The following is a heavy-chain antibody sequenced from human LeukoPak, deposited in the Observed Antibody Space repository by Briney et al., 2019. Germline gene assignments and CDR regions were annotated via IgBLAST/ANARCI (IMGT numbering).Heavy chain of an antibody. J-gene: IGHJ3*02. Sequence: GGSLRLSCAASGFTFSSYSMNWVRQAPGKGLEWVSSISSSSSYIYYADSVKGRFTISRDNAKNSLYLQMNSLGDEDTAVYYCAREAPGAFDIWGQGTMVTVSS. CDR1: GFTFSSYS. CDR2: ISSSSSYI. CDR3: AREAPGAFDI. V-gene: IGHV3-21*01.